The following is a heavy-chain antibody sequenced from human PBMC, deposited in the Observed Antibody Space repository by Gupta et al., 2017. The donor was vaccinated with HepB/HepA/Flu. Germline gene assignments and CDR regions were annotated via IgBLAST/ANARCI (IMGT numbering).Heavy chain of an antibody. J-gene: IGHJ4*02. CDR2: IRPDGSTK. V-gene: IGHV3-7*01. CDR3: ASGPDHGDY. Sequence: EVFLVESGGGVVQPGGSLRLSWAASGFPFPPYWMTWVRQSPGRGLEWVANIRPDGSTKAYVDSAKGRFTISRDNAKNSLYLQMDSLRVEDTAVYYCASGPDHGDYWGQGTLVTVSS. CDR1: GFPFPPYW.